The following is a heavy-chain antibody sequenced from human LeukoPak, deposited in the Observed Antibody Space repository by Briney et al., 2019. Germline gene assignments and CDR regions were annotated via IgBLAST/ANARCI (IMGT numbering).Heavy chain of an antibody. CDR3: AREKVGARPEYYYYYYMDV. CDR1: GYTFTGYY. J-gene: IGHJ6*03. Sequence: ASVKVSCKASGYTFTGYYMHWVRQAPGQGLEWMGWINPKSGGTNYAQKFQGRVTMTRDTSISTAYMELSRLRSDDTAVYYCAREKVGARPEYYYYYYMDVWGKGTTVTISS. CDR2: INPKSGGT. V-gene: IGHV1-2*02. D-gene: IGHD1-26*01.